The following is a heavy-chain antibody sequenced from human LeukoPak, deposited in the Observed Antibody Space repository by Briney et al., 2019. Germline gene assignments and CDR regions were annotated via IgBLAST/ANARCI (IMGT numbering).Heavy chain of an antibody. CDR1: GFTFSNYW. J-gene: IGHJ4*02. V-gene: IGHV3-74*01. Sequence: GGSLRHSCAVSGFTFSNYWMQWVRQVPGKGLIWVSRINDDGSATFYAASVKGRFTISRDNAKNTLFLQINSLRAEDTAVYYCARREVQGILTGYWTHWGQGTLVTVSS. CDR3: ARREVQGILTGYWTH. CDR2: INDDGSAT. D-gene: IGHD3-9*01.